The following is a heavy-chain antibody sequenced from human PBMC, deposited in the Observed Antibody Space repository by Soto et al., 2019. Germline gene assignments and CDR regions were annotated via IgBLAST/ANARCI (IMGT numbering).Heavy chain of an antibody. V-gene: IGHV3-21*01. CDR2: ISSSSSYI. D-gene: IGHD6-6*01. Sequence: VQLVESGGGVVQPGRSLRLSCAASAFTFSSYAMHWVRQAPGKGLEWVSSISSSSSYIYYADSVKGRFTISRDNAKNSLYLQMNSLRAEDTAVYYCARDRRAARNWFDPWGQGTLVTVSS. J-gene: IGHJ5*02. CDR3: ARDRRAARNWFDP. CDR1: AFTFSSYA.